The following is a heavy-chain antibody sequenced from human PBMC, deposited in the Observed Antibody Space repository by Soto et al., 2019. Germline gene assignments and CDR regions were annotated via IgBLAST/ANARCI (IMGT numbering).Heavy chain of an antibody. V-gene: IGHV3-23*01. J-gene: IGHJ4*02. CDR1: GFTFSTYA. Sequence: EVQLLESGGGLVQPGGSLRLSCAASGFTFSTYAMSWVRQSPGKGLEWVSAISGSGDKAFYADSVKGRFTISRDNSKNTLYLQMNSLRAEDTAVYYCAKDRTVAGIYFDYGGQGTLVTVSS. CDR3: AKDRTVAGIYFDY. D-gene: IGHD6-19*01. CDR2: ISGSGDKA.